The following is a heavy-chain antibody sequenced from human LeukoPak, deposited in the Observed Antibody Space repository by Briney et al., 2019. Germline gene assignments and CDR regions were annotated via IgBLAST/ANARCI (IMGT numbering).Heavy chain of an antibody. D-gene: IGHD6-19*01. Sequence: SETLSLTCTVSGVSISSSNSYWGWIRQPPGKGLEWIGSIYYSGSTYYNPSLKSRVTISVDTSKNQFSLKLSSATAADTAVYYCARAGSSGWGYMDVWGKGTTVTISS. J-gene: IGHJ6*03. CDR3: ARAGSSGWGYMDV. CDR2: IYYSGST. CDR1: GVSISSSNSY. V-gene: IGHV4-39*07.